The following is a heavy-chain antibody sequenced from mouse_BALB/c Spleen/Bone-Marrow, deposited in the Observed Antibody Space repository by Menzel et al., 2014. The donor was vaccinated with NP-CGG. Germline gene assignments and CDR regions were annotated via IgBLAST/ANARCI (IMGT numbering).Heavy chain of an antibody. Sequence: VQLVESGPGLVQPSQSLSITCTVSGFSLTSCGVHWVRQSPGKGLEWLGVIWSGGSTDYNAAFISRLSISKDNSKSQVFLKMKSLQANDTAIYYCARRGGATTPFAYWGQGTLVTDSA. CDR3: ARRGGATTPFAY. V-gene: IGHV2-2*02. D-gene: IGHD2-12*01. CDR1: GFSLTSCG. J-gene: IGHJ3*01. CDR2: IWSGGST.